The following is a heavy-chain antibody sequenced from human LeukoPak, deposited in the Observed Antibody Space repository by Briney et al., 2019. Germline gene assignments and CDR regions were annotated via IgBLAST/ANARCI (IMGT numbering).Heavy chain of an antibody. Sequence: ASVKVSCKASGYTFIGYYMHWVRQAPGQGLEWMGWINPNSGGTNYAQKFQGRVTMTRDTSISTSYMELSRLTSDDTAVYYCARGLVAAGTDYWGQGTLVTVSS. CDR3: ARGLVAAGTDY. V-gene: IGHV1-2*02. CDR1: GYTFIGYY. D-gene: IGHD6-13*01. J-gene: IGHJ4*02. CDR2: INPNSGGT.